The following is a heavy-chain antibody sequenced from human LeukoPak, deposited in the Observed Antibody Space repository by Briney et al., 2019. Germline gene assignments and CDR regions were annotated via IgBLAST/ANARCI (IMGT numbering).Heavy chain of an antibody. D-gene: IGHD4-11*01. CDR3: ARDAVTNSYYYYMDV. J-gene: IGHJ6*03. CDR2: IYTSGST. Sequence: SETLSLTCTVSGGSISSGSYYWSWIRQPAGKGLEWIGRIYTSGSTNYNPSLKSRVTKSVDTSKNQFSLKLSSVTAADTAVYYCARDAVTNSYYYYMDVWGKGTTVTVSS. V-gene: IGHV4-61*02. CDR1: GGSISSGSYY.